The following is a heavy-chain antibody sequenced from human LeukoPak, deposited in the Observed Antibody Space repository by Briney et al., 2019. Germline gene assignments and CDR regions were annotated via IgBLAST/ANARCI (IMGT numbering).Heavy chain of an antibody. J-gene: IGHJ4*02. CDR1: CGSITNYY. CDR2: IYTSGST. D-gene: IGHD6-13*01. V-gene: IGHV4-4*07. CDR3: ARSSSIRRYFDY. Sequence: SETLSLTCPVSCGSITNYYWSWIRQPAGKGLEWIGRIYTSGSTSYNTSLKSRVPISVVTSKNQFSLKLSSVTAADTAVYYCARSSSIRRYFDYWGQGTLVTVSS.